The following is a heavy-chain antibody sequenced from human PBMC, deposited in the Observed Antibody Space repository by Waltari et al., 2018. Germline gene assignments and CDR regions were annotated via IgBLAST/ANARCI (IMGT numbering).Heavy chain of an antibody. CDR2: ISWNSGNI. Sequence: EVQLVESGGGLVQPGRSLRLSCAASGFTFAVYAMHGVRQAPGKGLEWVSGISWNSGNIGYADSVKGRFTISRDNAKNSLYLQMNSLRTGDTALYYCAKGHSGSYGLDSWGQGTLVTVSP. D-gene: IGHD1-26*01. V-gene: IGHV3-9*01. CDR3: AKGHSGSYGLDS. J-gene: IGHJ4*02. CDR1: GFTFAVYA.